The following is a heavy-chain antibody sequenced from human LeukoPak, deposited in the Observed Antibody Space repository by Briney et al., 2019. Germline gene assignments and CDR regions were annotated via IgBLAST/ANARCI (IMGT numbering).Heavy chain of an antibody. CDR2: ITQDGSEK. V-gene: IGHV3-7*01. CDR3: ARERMVDYYYYMDV. J-gene: IGHJ6*03. D-gene: IGHD4/OR15-4a*01. Sequence: PGGSLRLSCAASVFIFRTYWMSWVRQAPGKGLEWVANITQDGSEKYYVDSVKGRFTISRDNAKNSLYLQMNSLRAEDTAVYYCARERMVDYYYYMDVWGKGTTVTVSS. CDR1: VFIFRTYW.